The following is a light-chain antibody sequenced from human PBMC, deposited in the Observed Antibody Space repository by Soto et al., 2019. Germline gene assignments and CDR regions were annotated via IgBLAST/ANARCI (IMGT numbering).Light chain of an antibody. Sequence: QSVLTQPPSVSGSPGQSVTISCTGTSSDIGIYDRVSWYQQTPGTAPKLMIYEVTNRPSGVPDRFSGSKSGTTASLTISELQAEDEAGYYCSSYKSSNTVLFGGGTKVTVL. CDR2: EVT. CDR1: SSDIGIYDR. J-gene: IGLJ2*01. V-gene: IGLV2-18*02. CDR3: SSYKSSNTVL.